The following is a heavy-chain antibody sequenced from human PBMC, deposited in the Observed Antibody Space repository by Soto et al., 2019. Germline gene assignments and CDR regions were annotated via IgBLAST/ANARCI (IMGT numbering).Heavy chain of an antibody. CDR2: IYTSGST. CDR1: GGSISSYY. D-gene: IGHD3-10*01. J-gene: IGHJ5*02. CDR3: ARGPDYYGSGSYYSAWFDP. Sequence: LSLTCTVSGGSISSYYWSWIRQPAGKGLEWIGRIYTSGSTNYNPSLKSRVTMSVDTSKNQFSLKLSSVTAADTAVYYCARGPDYYGSGSYYSAWFDPWGQGTLVTVSS. V-gene: IGHV4-4*07.